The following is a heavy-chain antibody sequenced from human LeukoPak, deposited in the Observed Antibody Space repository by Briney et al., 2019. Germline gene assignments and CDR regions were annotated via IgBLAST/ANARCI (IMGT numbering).Heavy chain of an antibody. CDR2: INTDGSIT. J-gene: IGHJ4*02. D-gene: IGHD3-10*01. CDR3: ARDRGPRTGFMVREAYDY. CDR1: GFTFSDYC. V-gene: IGHV3-74*01. Sequence: GGSLRLSCAASGFTFSDYCIHWVRQAPGKGLVWVSRINTDGSITNYADSVKGRFSISRDNAKNTLYLQMSSLRAEDTAVYYCARDRGPRTGFMVREAYDYWGQGTLVTVSS.